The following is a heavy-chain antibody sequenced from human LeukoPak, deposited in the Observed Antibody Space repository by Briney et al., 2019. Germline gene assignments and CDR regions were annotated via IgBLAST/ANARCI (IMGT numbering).Heavy chain of an antibody. J-gene: IGHJ3*02. CDR2: IYYSGST. CDR3: ARDSHAVTYAFDI. CDR1: GGSISSYY. V-gene: IGHV4-59*01. D-gene: IGHD4-17*01. Sequence: SETLSLTCTVSGGSISSYYWSWIRQPPGKGLEWIGYIYYSGSTNYNPSLKSRVTISVDTSKNQFSLKLSSVTAADTAVYYCARDSHAVTYAFDIWGQGTMVTVSS.